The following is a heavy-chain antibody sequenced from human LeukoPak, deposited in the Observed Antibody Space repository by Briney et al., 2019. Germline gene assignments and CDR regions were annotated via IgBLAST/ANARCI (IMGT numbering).Heavy chain of an antibody. Sequence: GRSLRLSCAASGFTFSSYGMHWVRQAPGKVLELVAVIWYDGSNKYYADSVKGRFTISRDNSKTTLYLQMTSLRAEATPVYYCARDRGRVVEWLLLGGFDYWGQGTLVTVSS. CDR2: IWYDGSNK. D-gene: IGHD6-19*01. CDR3: ARDRGRVVEWLLLGGFDY. CDR1: GFTFSSYG. J-gene: IGHJ4*02. V-gene: IGHV3-33*01.